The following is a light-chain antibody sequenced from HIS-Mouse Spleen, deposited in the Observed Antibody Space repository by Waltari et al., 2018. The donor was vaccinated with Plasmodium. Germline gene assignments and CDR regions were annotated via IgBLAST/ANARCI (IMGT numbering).Light chain of an antibody. Sequence: EIEMTQSPATLSVSPGERATLSCRASQSVRSNLAWSQQKPGQAPRLLIYGASTRATGIPARFSGSGSGTEFTLTISSLQSEDFAVYYCQQYNNWSFTFGPGTKVDIK. J-gene: IGKJ3*01. V-gene: IGKV3-15*01. CDR1: QSVRSN. CDR2: GAS. CDR3: QQYNNWSFT.